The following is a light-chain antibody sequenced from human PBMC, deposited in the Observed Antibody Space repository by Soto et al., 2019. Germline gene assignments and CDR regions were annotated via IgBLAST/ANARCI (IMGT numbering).Light chain of an antibody. J-gene: IGKJ5*01. Sequence: IVLTQSPDTLSLSPGETATLSCRASQSVSNTYLAWYQQKPGQAPRLLIYGASNRATGIPDRFSGSGSGTDFTLTISRLEPEDFAVYYCQQYGSSPRTFGQGTRLEIK. V-gene: IGKV3-20*01. CDR1: QSVSNTY. CDR3: QQYGSSPRT. CDR2: GAS.